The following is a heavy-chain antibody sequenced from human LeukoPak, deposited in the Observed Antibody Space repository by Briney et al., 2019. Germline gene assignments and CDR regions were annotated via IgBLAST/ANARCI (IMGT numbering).Heavy chain of an antibody. CDR1: GFTFSSYA. CDR3: AREVRYFDWLLPTTNYFDY. CDR2: ISYDGSNK. Sequence: GRSLRLSCAASGFTFSSYAMHWVRQAPGKGLEWVAVISYDGSNKYYADSVKGRFTISRDNSKNTLYLQMNSLRAEDTAVYYCAREVRYFDWLLPTTNYFDYRGQGTLVTVSS. V-gene: IGHV3-30*04. J-gene: IGHJ4*02. D-gene: IGHD3-9*01.